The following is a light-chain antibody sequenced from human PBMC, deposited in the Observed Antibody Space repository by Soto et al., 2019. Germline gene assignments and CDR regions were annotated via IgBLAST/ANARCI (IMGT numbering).Light chain of an antibody. CDR3: QQSYSTPGVT. CDR1: QTISSW. CDR2: KAS. V-gene: IGKV1-5*03. J-gene: IGKJ5*01. Sequence: DIQMTQSPSTLSGSVGDRVTITCRASQTISSWLAWYQQKPGKAPKLLIYKASTLKSGVPSRFSGSGSGTEFTLTISSLQPEDFATYYCQQSYSTPGVTFGQGTRLEIK.